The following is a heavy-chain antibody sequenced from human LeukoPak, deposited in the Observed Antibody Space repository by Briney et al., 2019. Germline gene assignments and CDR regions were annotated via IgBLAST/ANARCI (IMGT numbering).Heavy chain of an antibody. CDR3: ARGYSSSYRIDY. CDR2: INPSGTST. J-gene: IGHJ4*02. Sequence: ASVKVSCKASGYTFTNYYMHWVRQAPGQGLEWMGMINPSGTSTRYEQKFQDRVTMTRETSTRTVYMELSSLRSEDTAVHYCARGYSSSYRIDYWGQGTLVTVSS. CDR1: GYTFTNYY. D-gene: IGHD2-2*01. V-gene: IGHV1-46*01.